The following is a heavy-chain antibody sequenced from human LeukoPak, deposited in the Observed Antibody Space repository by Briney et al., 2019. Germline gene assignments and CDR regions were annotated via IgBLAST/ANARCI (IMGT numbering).Heavy chain of an antibody. CDR2: IIPILGIA. CDR1: GGTFSSYT. J-gene: IGHJ4*02. V-gene: IGHV1-69*04. D-gene: IGHD3-3*01. CDR3: ARESPIPYYDFWSGYPLDY. Sequence: APVKVSCKASGGTFSSYTISWVRQAPGQGLEWMGRIIPILGIANYAQKFQGRVTITADKSTSTAYMELSSLRSEDTAVYYCARESPIPYYDFWSGYPLDYWGQGTLVTVSS.